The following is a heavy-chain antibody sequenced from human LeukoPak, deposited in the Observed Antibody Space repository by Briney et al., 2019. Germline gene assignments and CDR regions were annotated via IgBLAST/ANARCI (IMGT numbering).Heavy chain of an antibody. D-gene: IGHD4-23*01. CDR2: ISSSGTTI. V-gene: IGHV3-48*01. J-gene: IGHJ4*02. Sequence: GGSLRLSCAASGFTFSSYGMSWVRQAPGKGLEWISYISSSGTTIYYADSVKGRFTISRDNAKNSLSLQMNGLRADDTAVYYCARDFGSGRRWFDYWGRGTLVTVFS. CDR1: GFTFSSYG. CDR3: ARDFGSGRRWFDY.